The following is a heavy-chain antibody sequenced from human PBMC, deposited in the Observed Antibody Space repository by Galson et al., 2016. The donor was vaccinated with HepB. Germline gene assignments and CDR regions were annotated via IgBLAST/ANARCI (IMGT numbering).Heavy chain of an antibody. CDR3: ARVGRTVTFDY. Sequence: SVKVSCKASGYTFTSYYMHRVRQAPGQGLEWMGIINPSGGSTSYAQKFQGRVTMTRDTSTSTVYMELSSLRSEDTAVYYCARVGRTVTFDYWGQGTLVTVSS. V-gene: IGHV1-46*01. CDR2: INPSGGST. CDR1: GYTFTSYY. D-gene: IGHD4-17*01. J-gene: IGHJ4*02.